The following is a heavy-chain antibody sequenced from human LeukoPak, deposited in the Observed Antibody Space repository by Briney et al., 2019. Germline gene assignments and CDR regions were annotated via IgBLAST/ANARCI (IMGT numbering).Heavy chain of an antibody. J-gene: IGHJ3*02. CDR3: ARDCSGGSCYGAFDI. Sequence: SETLSLTCTVSGGSISSGDYYWSWIRQPPGKGLEWIGYIYYSGSTYYNPSLKSRVTISVDKSKNQFSLKLSSVTAADTAVYYCARDCSGGSCYGAFDIWGQGTMVTVSS. V-gene: IGHV4-30-4*01. D-gene: IGHD2-15*01. CDR1: GGSISSGDYY. CDR2: IYYSGST.